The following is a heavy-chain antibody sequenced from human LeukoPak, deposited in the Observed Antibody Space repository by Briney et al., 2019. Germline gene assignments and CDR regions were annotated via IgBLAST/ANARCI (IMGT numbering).Heavy chain of an antibody. V-gene: IGHV3-53*01. CDR1: GFTVSSNY. CDR3: ARDQYYNSGSPALRY. D-gene: IGHD3-10*01. J-gene: IGHJ4*02. CDR2: IHSGGNT. Sequence: GSLRLSCAASGFTVSSNYMSWVRQAPGKGLEWVSVIHSGGNTYYADSVKGRFTISRDNSKNTLYLQMNSLRAEDTAVYYCARDQYYNSGSPALRYWGQGTLVTVSS.